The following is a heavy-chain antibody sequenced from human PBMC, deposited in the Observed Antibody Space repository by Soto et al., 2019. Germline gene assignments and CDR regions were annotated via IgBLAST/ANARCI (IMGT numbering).Heavy chain of an antibody. Sequence: PSETLSLTCTVSGGSISSYYWSWIRQPPGKGLEWIGYIYYSGSTNYNPSLKSRVTISVDTSKNQFSLKLSSVTAADTAVYYCARASGDYRFDYRGQGTLVTVSS. D-gene: IGHD4-17*01. V-gene: IGHV4-59*01. CDR2: IYYSGST. CDR1: GGSISSYY. CDR3: ARASGDYRFDY. J-gene: IGHJ4*02.